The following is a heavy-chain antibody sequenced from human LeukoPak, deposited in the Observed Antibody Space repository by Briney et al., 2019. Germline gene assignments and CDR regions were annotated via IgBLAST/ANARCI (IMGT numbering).Heavy chain of an antibody. Sequence: GALRLSCAASGFTFSDYNMNWVRQAQGKGLEWVSYITNGGSTIHHADSVKGRFTISRDNAKKTLYLQMNSLRAEDTAVYYCARSIGLTGGGVDVWGQGTTVTVSS. CDR3: ARSIGLTGGGVDV. CDR2: ITNGGSTI. V-gene: IGHV3-11*01. CDR1: GFTFSDYN. J-gene: IGHJ6*02. D-gene: IGHD3-9*01.